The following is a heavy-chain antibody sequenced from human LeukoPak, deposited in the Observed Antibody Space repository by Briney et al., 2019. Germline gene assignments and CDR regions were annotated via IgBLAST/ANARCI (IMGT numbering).Heavy chain of an antibody. CDR1: GYTFTDYY. CDR2: INPNSGGT. CDR3: ARESPYCSSTSCYEGGDWFDP. Sequence: ASVKVSCKASGYTFTDYYIHWVRQAPGQGLEWMGWINPNSGGTDYAQKFQGRVTMTRDTSINTAYMELSRLRSDDTPVYYCARESPYCSSTSCYEGGDWFDPWGQGTLVTVSS. D-gene: IGHD2-2*01. J-gene: IGHJ5*02. V-gene: IGHV1-2*02.